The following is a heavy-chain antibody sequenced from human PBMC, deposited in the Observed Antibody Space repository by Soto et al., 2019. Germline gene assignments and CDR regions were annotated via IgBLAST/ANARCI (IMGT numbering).Heavy chain of an antibody. D-gene: IGHD3-10*01. Sequence: SETLSLTCTVSGGSISSGGYYWSWIRQHPGKGLEWIGYIYYSGSTHYNPSLKSRVTISVDTSKNQFSLKLSSVTAADTAVYYCARTLLGSGTVWFDPWGQGTLVTVSS. J-gene: IGHJ5*02. V-gene: IGHV4-31*03. CDR2: IYYSGST. CDR1: GGSISSGGYY. CDR3: ARTLLGSGTVWFDP.